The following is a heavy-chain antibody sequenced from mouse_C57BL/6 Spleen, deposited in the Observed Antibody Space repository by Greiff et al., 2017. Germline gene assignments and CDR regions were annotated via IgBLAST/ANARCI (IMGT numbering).Heavy chain of an antibody. Sequence: EVQLQQSGPELVKPGASVKISCKASGYSFTGYYMHWVKQSHGNILDWIGYIYPYNGVSSYNQKFKGKATLTVDKSSSTAYMELRSLTSEDSADYYCARSGWDEGYYYAMDYWGQGASVTVSS. CDR2: IYPYNGVS. J-gene: IGHJ4*01. V-gene: IGHV1-31*01. CDR1: GYSFTGYY. D-gene: IGHD4-1*01. CDR3: ARSGWDEGYYYAMDY.